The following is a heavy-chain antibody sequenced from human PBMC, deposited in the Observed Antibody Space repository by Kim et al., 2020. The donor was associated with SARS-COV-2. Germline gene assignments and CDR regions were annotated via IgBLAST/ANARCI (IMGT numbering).Heavy chain of an antibody. CDR2: IKSKTDGGTT. D-gene: IGHD6-19*01. Sequence: GGSLRLSCAASGFTFSNAWMSWVRQAPGKGLEWVGRIKSKTDGGTTDYAAPVKGRFTISRDDSKNTLYLQMNSLKTEDTAVYYCTTAGIAVAGPPGYYFDYWGQGTLVTVSS. CDR1: GFTFSNAW. J-gene: IGHJ4*02. CDR3: TTAGIAVAGPPGYYFDY. V-gene: IGHV3-15*01.